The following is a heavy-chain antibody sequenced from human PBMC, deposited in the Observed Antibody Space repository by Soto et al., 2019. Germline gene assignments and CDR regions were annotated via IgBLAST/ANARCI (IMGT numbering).Heavy chain of an antibody. J-gene: IGHJ4*02. D-gene: IGHD1-1*01. CDR1: RLTFSHRY. CDR3: AREAERQRAGYFDY. Sequence: SLSVSCPAARLTFSHRYTYSFHQTPGKGLEWVGRSRDKCNNYRISYAASVQDRFTMSRDDAKNSLYLQMTSLKTEDTAVGYCAREAERQRAGYFDYWGQGIVVTVS. CDR2: SRDKCNNYRI. V-gene: IGHV3-72*01.